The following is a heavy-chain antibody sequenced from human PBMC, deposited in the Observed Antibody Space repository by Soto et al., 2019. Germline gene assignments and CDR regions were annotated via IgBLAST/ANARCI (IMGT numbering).Heavy chain of an antibody. D-gene: IGHD3-10*01. Sequence: GGSLRLSCAASGFTVSSYGMHWVRQAPGKGLEWVAVIWYDGSNKYYADSVKGRFTISRDNSKNTMYLQMNSLRAEDTAVYYCASSTGPEWYYYGSGALDHFDYWGQETLVTVSS. J-gene: IGHJ4*02. V-gene: IGHV3-33*01. CDR3: ASSTGPEWYYYGSGALDHFDY. CDR2: IWYDGSNK. CDR1: GFTVSSYG.